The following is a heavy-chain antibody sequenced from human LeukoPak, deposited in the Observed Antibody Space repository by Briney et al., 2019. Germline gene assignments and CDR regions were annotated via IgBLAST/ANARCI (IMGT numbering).Heavy chain of an antibody. CDR1: GFTFSSYG. J-gene: IGHJ6*04. Sequence: GGTLRLSCAASGFTFSSYGMNWVRQAPGKGLEWVSYISSSGSTIYYADSVKGRFTISRDNAKNSLYLQMNSLRAEDTAVYYCAELGITMIGGVWGEGTTVTISS. CDR3: AELGITMIGGV. V-gene: IGHV3-48*04. CDR2: ISSSGSTI. D-gene: IGHD3-10*02.